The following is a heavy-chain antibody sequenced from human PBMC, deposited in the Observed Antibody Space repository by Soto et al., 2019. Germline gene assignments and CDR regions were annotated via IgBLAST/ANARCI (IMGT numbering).Heavy chain of an antibody. CDR1: GFTFSTYW. CDR2: INSDGSST. V-gene: IGHV3-74*01. CDR3: ARDLYAVRGVITYGMDV. J-gene: IGHJ6*02. Sequence: PGGSLRLSCAASGFTFSTYWMTWVRQAPGKGLVWVSRINSDGSSTSYADSVKGRFTISRDNAKNTLYLQMNSLRAEDTAVYYCARDLYAVRGVITYGMDVWGQGTTVTVAS. D-gene: IGHD3-10*01.